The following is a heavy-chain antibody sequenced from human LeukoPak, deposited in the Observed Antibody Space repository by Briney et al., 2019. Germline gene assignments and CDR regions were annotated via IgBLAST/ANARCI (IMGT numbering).Heavy chain of an antibody. V-gene: IGHV3-30*04. CDR3: ARDSSGYSFDAFDI. CDR1: GFTFSSYA. CDR2: ISYDGSNK. J-gene: IGHJ3*02. D-gene: IGHD3-22*01. Sequence: PGGSLRLSCAASGFTFSSYAMHWVRQAPGKGLEWVAVISYDGSNKYYADSVKGRFTISRDNSKNTLYLQMNSLRAEDTAVYYCARDSSGYSFDAFDIWGQGTLVTVSS.